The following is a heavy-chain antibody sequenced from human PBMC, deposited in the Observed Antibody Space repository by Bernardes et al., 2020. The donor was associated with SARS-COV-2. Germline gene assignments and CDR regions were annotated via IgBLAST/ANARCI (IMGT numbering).Heavy chain of an antibody. V-gene: IGHV1-18*01. J-gene: IGHJ4*02. D-gene: IGHD3-22*01. Sequence: ASVKVSCKVSGYTFTSYGISWVRQAPGQGLEWMGWISAYNGNTNYAQKLQGRVTMTTDTSTSTAYMELRSLRSDDTAVYYCARSVSSADYDSSGYERTYFDYWGQGTLVTVSS. CDR3: ARSVSSADYDSSGYERTYFDY. CDR2: ISAYNGNT. CDR1: GYTFTSYG.